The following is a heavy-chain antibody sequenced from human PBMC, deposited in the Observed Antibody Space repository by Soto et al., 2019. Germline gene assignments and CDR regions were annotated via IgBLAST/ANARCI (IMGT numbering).Heavy chain of an antibody. CDR3: ASQSYYYDSSGYFLFDY. Sequence: GSLRLSCAASGFTFSSYSMNWVRQAPGKGLEWVSSISSSSSYIYYADSVKGRFTISRDNAKNSLYLQMNSLRAEDTAVYYCASQSYYYDSSGYFLFDYWGQGTLVTVSS. D-gene: IGHD3-22*01. J-gene: IGHJ4*02. CDR1: GFTFSSYS. V-gene: IGHV3-21*01. CDR2: ISSSSSYI.